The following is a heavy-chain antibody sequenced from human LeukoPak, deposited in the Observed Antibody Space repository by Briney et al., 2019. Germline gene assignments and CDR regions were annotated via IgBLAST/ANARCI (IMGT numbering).Heavy chain of an antibody. CDR1: GFTFSSYA. CDR3: ARGGSEYSSSFFDY. J-gene: IGHJ4*02. D-gene: IGHD6-6*01. Sequence: GGSLRLSCAASGFTFSSYAMHWVRQAPGKGLEWVAVISYDGSNKYYADSVKGRFTISRDNSKNTLYLQMNSLRAEDTAVYYCARGGSEYSSSFFDYWGQGTLVTVSS. V-gene: IGHV3-30*01. CDR2: ISYDGSNK.